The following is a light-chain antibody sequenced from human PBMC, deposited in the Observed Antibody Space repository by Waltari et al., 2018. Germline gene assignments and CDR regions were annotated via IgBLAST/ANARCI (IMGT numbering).Light chain of an antibody. Sequence: VVLTQSPATLSVSPGESAIISRRASQSVSSNLAWYQQKPGQAPRLLIYDASTRASSIPARFRGSGSGTEFTLTINSLQSEDSATYYCQQYNRWPPITFGQGTRLDIK. CDR2: DAS. CDR3: QQYNRWPPIT. CDR1: QSVSSN. V-gene: IGKV3-15*01. J-gene: IGKJ5*01.